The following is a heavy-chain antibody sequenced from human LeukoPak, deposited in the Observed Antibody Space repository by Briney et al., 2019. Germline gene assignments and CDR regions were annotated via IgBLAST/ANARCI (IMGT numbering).Heavy chain of an antibody. Sequence: EASETLSLTCTVSGGSISSYYWSWIRQPAGKGLEWIGRIYTSGSTNYNPSLKSRVTMSVDTSKNQFSLKLSSVTAADTAVYYCARAGEMATMGDAYNWFDPWGQGTLVTVSS. D-gene: IGHD5-24*01. CDR1: GGSISSYY. V-gene: IGHV4-4*07. J-gene: IGHJ5*02. CDR2: IYTSGST. CDR3: ARAGEMATMGDAYNWFDP.